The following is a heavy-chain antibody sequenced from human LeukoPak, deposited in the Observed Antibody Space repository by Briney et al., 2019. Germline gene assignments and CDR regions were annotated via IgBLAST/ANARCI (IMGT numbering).Heavy chain of an antibody. Sequence: SETLSLTCGVSGVSISITNWWTWVRQPPGKGLDWIGEVDLVGSPKYNPSLGSRVTISIDTSENHVSLNLTSVTAADTAVYYCAREGGPFRPIDYSGQGTLVTVSS. V-gene: IGHV4/OR15-8*01. CDR1: GVSISITNW. J-gene: IGHJ4*02. CDR3: AREGGPFRPIDY. CDR2: VDLVGSP. D-gene: IGHD2/OR15-2a*01.